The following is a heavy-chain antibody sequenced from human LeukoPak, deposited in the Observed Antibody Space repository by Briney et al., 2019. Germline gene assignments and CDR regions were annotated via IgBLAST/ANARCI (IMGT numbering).Heavy chain of an antibody. CDR2: INPNSGGT. CDR1: GYTFTGYY. CDR3: ARAGSGWQGGFDY. J-gene: IGHJ4*02. D-gene: IGHD6-19*01. V-gene: IGHV1-2*06. Sequence: ASVKVSCKASGYTFTGYYMHWVRQAPGQGLEWRGRINPNSGGTNYAQKFQGRVTMTRDTSISTAYMELSRLRSDDTAVYYCARAGSGWQGGFDYRGQGTLVTVSS.